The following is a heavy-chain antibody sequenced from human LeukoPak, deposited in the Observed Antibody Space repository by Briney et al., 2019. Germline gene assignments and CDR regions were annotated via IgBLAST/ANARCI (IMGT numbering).Heavy chain of an antibody. CDR3: ARPKSDGSGSVNAFDI. J-gene: IGHJ3*02. D-gene: IGHD3-10*01. Sequence: GESLKISCKDSGYSFSIYWIGWVRQMPGKGLEWMGAIYPGDSDTRYSPSFQGQVTISADKSISTAYLQWSSLKASDTAMYYCARPKSDGSGSVNAFDIWGQGTMVSVSS. CDR1: GYSFSIYW. V-gene: IGHV5-51*01. CDR2: IYPGDSDT.